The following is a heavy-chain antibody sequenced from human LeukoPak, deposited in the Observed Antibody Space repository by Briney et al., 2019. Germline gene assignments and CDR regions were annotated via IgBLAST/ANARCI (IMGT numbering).Heavy chain of an antibody. D-gene: IGHD6-13*01. CDR1: GFTFSSYW. CDR2: IKQDGSEK. Sequence: PGGSLRLSCAASGFTFSSYWMSWVRQAPGKGLEWVANIKQDGSEKYYVDSVKGRFAISRDNAKNSLYLQMNSLRAEDTAVYYCARDFRSSWYAWYYYYGMDVWGQGTTVTVSS. J-gene: IGHJ6*02. V-gene: IGHV3-7*01. CDR3: ARDFRSSWYAWYYYYGMDV.